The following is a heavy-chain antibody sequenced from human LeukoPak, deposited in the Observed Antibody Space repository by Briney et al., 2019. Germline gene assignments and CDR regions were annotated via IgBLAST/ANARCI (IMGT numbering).Heavy chain of an antibody. CDR3: AKGGRWKGGIAYNWFDP. J-gene: IGHJ5*02. CDR1: GFTFGNYW. D-gene: IGHD6-19*01. CDR2: ISESGAET. Sequence: PGGSLRLSCAASGFTFGNYWMSWVRQAPGKGLEWVSGISESGAETYYADSVKGRFTISRDNSKNTLNLQMNSLRAEDTAVYYCAKGGRWKGGIAYNWFDPWGQGTLVTVSS. V-gene: IGHV3-23*01.